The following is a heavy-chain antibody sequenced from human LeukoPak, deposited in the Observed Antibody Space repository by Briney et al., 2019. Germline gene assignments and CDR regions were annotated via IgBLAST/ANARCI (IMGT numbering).Heavy chain of an antibody. V-gene: IGHV3-11*01. CDR1: GFTFSDYY. Sequence: GGSLRLSCAASGFTFSDYYMSWIRQAPGKGLEWVSYISSSGSTIYYADSVKGRFTISRDNSKNTLYLQMNSLRAEDTAVYYCAKEGGYDILTGYLRHFDYWGQGTLVTVSS. J-gene: IGHJ4*02. CDR2: ISSSGSTI. CDR3: AKEGGYDILTGYLRHFDY. D-gene: IGHD3-9*01.